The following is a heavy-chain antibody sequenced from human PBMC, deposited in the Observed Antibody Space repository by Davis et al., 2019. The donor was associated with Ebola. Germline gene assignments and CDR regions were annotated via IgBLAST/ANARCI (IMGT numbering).Heavy chain of an antibody. Sequence: MPSETLSLTCAVSGGSISSGGYYWSWIRQPPGKGLEWIGYIYYSGSTNYNPSLKSRVTISVDTSKNQFDRKLSPVTAADTAVYYCARGGRFYGMDVWGKGTTVTVSS. CDR3: ARGGRFYGMDV. V-gene: IGHV4-61*08. CDR1: GGSISSGGYY. J-gene: IGHJ6*04. CDR2: IYYSGST. D-gene: IGHD3-16*01.